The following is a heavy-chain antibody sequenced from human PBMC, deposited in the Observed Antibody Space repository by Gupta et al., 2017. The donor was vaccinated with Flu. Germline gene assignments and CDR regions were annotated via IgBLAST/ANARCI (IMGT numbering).Heavy chain of an antibody. V-gene: IGHV4-31*03. CDR1: GGSIGSGGYY. J-gene: IGHJ5*02. Sequence: QVQLQESGPGLVKPSQTLSLTCTVSGGSIGSGGYYWSWIRQHPGQGLEWIGYIYYSGSTYYNPSLKSRLTISVDTSKNQFSLKLSSVTAADTAVYYCARAGLGYCTSTSCTTLGVDPWGQGTLVTVSS. CDR3: ARAGLGYCTSTSCTTLGVDP. CDR2: IYYSGST. D-gene: IGHD2-2*01.